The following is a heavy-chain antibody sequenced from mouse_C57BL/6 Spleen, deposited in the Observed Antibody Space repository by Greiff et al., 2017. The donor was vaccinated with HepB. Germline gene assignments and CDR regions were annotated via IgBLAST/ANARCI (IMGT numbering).Heavy chain of an antibody. J-gene: IGHJ4*01. CDR2: IRSGGDYI. CDR3: TRGAWLLGLGTMDY. V-gene: IGHV5-9-1*02. D-gene: IGHD2-3*01. Sequence: DVKLVESGEGLVKPGVSLKLSCAASGFTFSSYAMSWVRQTPEKRLEWVAYIRSGGDYIYYADPVKGRFTISRDNARNTLYLQMSSLKSEDTAMYYCTRGAWLLGLGTMDYWGQGTSVTDAS. CDR1: GFTFSSYA.